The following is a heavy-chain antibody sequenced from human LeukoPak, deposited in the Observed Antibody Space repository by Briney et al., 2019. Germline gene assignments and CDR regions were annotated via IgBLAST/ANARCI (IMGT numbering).Heavy chain of an antibody. Sequence: GGSLRLSCAASGFTFSSYAMSWVRQAPGKGLEWVSAISGSGGSTYYADSVKGRFTISRDNSKNTLYLQMNGLRAEDTAVYYCANLPAALGGPADYWGQGTLVTVSS. D-gene: IGHD3-16*01. CDR1: GFTFSSYA. CDR2: ISGSGGST. V-gene: IGHV3-23*01. J-gene: IGHJ4*02. CDR3: ANLPAALGGPADY.